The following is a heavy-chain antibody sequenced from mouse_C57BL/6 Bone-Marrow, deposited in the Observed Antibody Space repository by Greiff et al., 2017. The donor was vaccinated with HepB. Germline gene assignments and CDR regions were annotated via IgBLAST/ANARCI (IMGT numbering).Heavy chain of an antibody. Sequence: EVKVVESGGGLVQPKGSLKLSCAASGFSFNTYAMNWVRQAPGKGLEWVARIRSKSNNYATYYADSVKDRFTISRDDSESMLYLQMNNLKTEDTAMYYCVRSGTNYAMDYWGQGTSVTVSS. J-gene: IGHJ4*01. D-gene: IGHD4-1*01. CDR2: IRSKSNNYAT. CDR1: GFSFNTYA. CDR3: VRSGTNYAMDY. V-gene: IGHV10-1*01.